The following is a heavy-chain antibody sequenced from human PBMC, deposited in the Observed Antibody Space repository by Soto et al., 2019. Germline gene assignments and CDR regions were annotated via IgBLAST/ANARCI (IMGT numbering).Heavy chain of an antibody. CDR2: IHHSGAT. CDR3: ATQGFYRMGV. J-gene: IGHJ6*02. V-gene: IGHV4-4*02. CDR1: GDSITGDNW. Sequence: QVQLQESGPGLVQPSGTLSLTCAVSGDSITGDNWWSWVRQPPGKGLEWIGEIHHSGATNYNPSHKIRVTISVDKSKNQFSLKLNSVTAADTAMFYCATQGFYRMGVWGRGTTVTVSS.